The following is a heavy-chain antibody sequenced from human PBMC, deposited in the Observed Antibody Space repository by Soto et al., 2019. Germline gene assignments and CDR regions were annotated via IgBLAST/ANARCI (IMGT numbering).Heavy chain of an antibody. CDR2: INHSGST. D-gene: IGHD4-17*01. J-gene: IGHJ4*02. CDR1: GGSFSGYY. CDR3: ARSYGGNSGTFDF. V-gene: IGHV4-34*01. Sequence: QVQLQQWGAGLLKPSETLSLTCAVYGGSFSGYYWSWIRQPPGKGLEYIGEINHSGSTNYNPSLKSRVTISVDTSKNQFSLKLSSVTAADTAVYYCARSYGGNSGTFDFWGXGTLVTVSS.